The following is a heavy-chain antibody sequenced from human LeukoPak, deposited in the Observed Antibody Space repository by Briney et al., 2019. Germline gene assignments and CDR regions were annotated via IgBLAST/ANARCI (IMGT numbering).Heavy chain of an antibody. J-gene: IGHJ4*02. Sequence: GASVKDSCKASGYTFTSYYIHWVRQAPGQGLEWMGIIIPSAGSTGYAQKFQGRVTMIRDTSTSTVYMELSSLRSEDTAVYYCATYSGYDPFDYWGQGTLVSVSS. V-gene: IGHV1-46*01. CDR2: IIPSAGST. CDR1: GYTFTSYY. D-gene: IGHD5-12*01. CDR3: ATYSGYDPFDY.